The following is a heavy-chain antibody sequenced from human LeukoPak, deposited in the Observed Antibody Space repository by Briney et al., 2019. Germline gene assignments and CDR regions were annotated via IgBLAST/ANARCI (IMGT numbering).Heavy chain of an antibody. Sequence: GGSLRLSCAASGFIFGSYAMSWVRQGPEKGQEWVSTISPSGSATYYADSVKGRFTISRDNSKTTLYLQMNSLRDEDTALYHCTRDKSASSPREWFDPWGQGTVVTVSS. V-gene: IGHV3-23*01. J-gene: IGHJ5*02. CDR2: ISPSGSAT. CDR1: GFIFGSYA. D-gene: IGHD6-6*01. CDR3: TRDKSASSPREWFDP.